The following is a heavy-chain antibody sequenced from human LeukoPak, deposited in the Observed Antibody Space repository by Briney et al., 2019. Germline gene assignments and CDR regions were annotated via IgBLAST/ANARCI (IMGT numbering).Heavy chain of an antibody. CDR1: GFTISDYW. CDR3: VRDGGTDWYDP. D-gene: IGHD3-16*01. Sequence: GGSLRLSCAASGFTISDYWMTWVRQAPGKGLEWVANIKQDGSEKTYVDSVKGRFTISRDNAKSPIFLQMNSLRVEDMAMYYCVRDGGTDWYDPWGQGTLVSVSS. CDR2: IKQDGSEK. J-gene: IGHJ5*02. V-gene: IGHV3-7*01.